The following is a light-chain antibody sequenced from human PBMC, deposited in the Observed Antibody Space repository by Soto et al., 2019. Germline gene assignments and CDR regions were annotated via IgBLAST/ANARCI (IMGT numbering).Light chain of an antibody. V-gene: IGKV1-12*01. CDR2: AAS. J-gene: IGKJ1*01. CDR1: QDIYKW. Sequence: DIQMTQSPSSVSASVGDRVTITCRASQDIYKWLAWYQQKPGKAPNLVIYAASNLQTGVPSRFSGSGSGTDFTLTISSLQPEDFATYYCQQGHSFPRTFGQGTKVEIK. CDR3: QQGHSFPRT.